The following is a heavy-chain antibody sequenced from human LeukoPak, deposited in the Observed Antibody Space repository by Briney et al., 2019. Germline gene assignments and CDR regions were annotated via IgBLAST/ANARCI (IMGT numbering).Heavy chain of an antibody. CDR3: ALNRGSGWYFHY. CDR1: AFTFSSYS. Sequence: PGGSLRLSCAASAFTFSSYSMNWVRQAPGKGLEWVSSISSSSTYIYYADSVKGRFTISRDNAKNSLYLQMNSLRAEDTAVYYCALNRGSGWYFHYWGQGTLVTVSS. J-gene: IGHJ4*02. CDR2: ISSSSTYI. D-gene: IGHD6-19*01. V-gene: IGHV3-21*01.